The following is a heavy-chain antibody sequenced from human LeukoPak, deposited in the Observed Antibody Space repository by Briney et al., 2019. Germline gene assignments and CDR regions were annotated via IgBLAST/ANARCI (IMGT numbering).Heavy chain of an antibody. V-gene: IGHV4-59*01. Sequence: KPSETLSLTCTVSGGSISSYYWSWIRQPPGKGLEWIGYIYYSGSTNYNPSLKSRVTISVDTSKNQFSLKLSSVTAADTAVYYRVTSGIGGGSWFDPWGQGTLVTVSS. D-gene: IGHD6-13*01. CDR1: GGSISSYY. J-gene: IGHJ5*02. CDR3: VTSGIGGGSWFDP. CDR2: IYYSGST.